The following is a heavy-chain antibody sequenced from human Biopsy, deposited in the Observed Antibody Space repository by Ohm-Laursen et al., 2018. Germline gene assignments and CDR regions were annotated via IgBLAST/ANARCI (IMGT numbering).Heavy chain of an antibody. Sequence: RSLRLSCAASGFTFTSYGMHWVRQAQGKGMAWVAVISYDGSGEYYADSLQGRFTISRDNPKNTVDLQMNSLRAEDTAVYFCARDEKRWDYSNYFSWHFDLWGRGTLVTVSS. CDR1: GFTFTSYG. V-gene: IGHV3-30*03. CDR2: ISYDGSGE. CDR3: ARDEKRWDYSNYFSWHFDL. J-gene: IGHJ2*01. D-gene: IGHD4-11*01.